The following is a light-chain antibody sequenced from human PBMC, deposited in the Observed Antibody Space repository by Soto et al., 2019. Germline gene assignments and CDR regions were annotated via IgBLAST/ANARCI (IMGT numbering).Light chain of an antibody. CDR1: QAISSL. CDR3: EHYNSYSEA. V-gene: IGKV1-5*03. J-gene: IGKJ1*01. Sequence: DIQMTQSPSTLSGLVGARVTITFRASQAISSLLAWYQQRPGKAPKLLIYKASTLKSGVPSRFRGSGSGTEFTLTISSLQPDDFSTYYCEHYNSYSEASGQGTKVDIK. CDR2: KAS.